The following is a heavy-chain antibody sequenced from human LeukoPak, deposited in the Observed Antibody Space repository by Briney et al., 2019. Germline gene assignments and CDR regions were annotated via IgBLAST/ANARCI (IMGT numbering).Heavy chain of an antibody. J-gene: IGHJ4*02. CDR3: ARGSYSVDY. D-gene: IGHD1-26*01. CDR1: GGSISSYY. Sequence: SETLSLTCTVSGGSISSYYWSWIRQPPGKGLGWIGYIYYSGSTNYNPSPKSRVTISVDRSKNQFSLKLSSVTAADTAVYYCARGSYSVDYWGQGTLVTVSS. CDR2: IYYSGST. V-gene: IGHV4-59*01.